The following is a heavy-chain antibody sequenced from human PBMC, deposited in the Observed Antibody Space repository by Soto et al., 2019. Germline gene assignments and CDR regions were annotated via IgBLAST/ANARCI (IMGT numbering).Heavy chain of an antibody. V-gene: IGHV3-23*01. CDR2: VSGGGGTT. CDR1: GFRFSTYA. Sequence: VGSLRLSCAASGFRFSTYAMSWVRQAPGKGLEWVSAVSGGGGTTYYADSVKGRFTISRDDSKNTLFLQMNSLRAEDTAKYYCAKGVDQFDYWGQGTLVTVAS. J-gene: IGHJ4*02. D-gene: IGHD3-3*01. CDR3: AKGVDQFDY.